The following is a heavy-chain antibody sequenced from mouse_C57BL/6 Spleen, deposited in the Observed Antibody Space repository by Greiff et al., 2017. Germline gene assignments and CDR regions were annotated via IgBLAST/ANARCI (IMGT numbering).Heavy chain of an antibody. CDR2: FYPYNDDT. V-gene: IGHV1-47*01. CDR1: GYPFTTYP. J-gene: IGHJ4*01. D-gene: IGHD1-1*01. Sequence: VQLQQSGAELVKPGASVKMSCKASGYPFTTYPIDWMKQNSGKSLEWIGNFYPYNDDTKYNEKFKGKATLTVEKSYSTVYLELSRLTSDESAVCYCARGGYYYGSSYCSDYWGQGTSVTVSS. CDR3: ARGGYYYGSSYCSDY.